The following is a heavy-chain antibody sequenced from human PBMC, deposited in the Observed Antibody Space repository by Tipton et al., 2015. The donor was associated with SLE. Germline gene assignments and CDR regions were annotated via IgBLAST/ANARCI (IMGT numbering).Heavy chain of an antibody. V-gene: IGHV7-4-1*02. CDR3: AKGNDYSSYYYYYAMDV. J-gene: IGHJ6*02. D-gene: IGHD4-11*01. Sequence: QSGAEVKKPGASVKVSCKASGYAFTNYAMNWVRQAPGQGLEWMGWINTNTGNPTYAQGFSGRFVFSLDTSVSTAYLQITSLKTEDTAIYYCAKGNDYSSYYYYYAMDVWGQGTTVTVSS. CDR1: GYAFTNYA. CDR2: INTNTGNP.